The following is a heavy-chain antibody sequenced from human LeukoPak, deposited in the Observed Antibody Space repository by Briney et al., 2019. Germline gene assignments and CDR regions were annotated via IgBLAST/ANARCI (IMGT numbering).Heavy chain of an antibody. D-gene: IGHD3-16*02. J-gene: IGHJ4*02. CDR3: ARDFRAYDYVWGRYRYPELDYIDY. Sequence: GASVKVSCKASGYTFTSYGISWVRQAPGQGLEWMGWISAYNGNTNYVQKVQGRVTMTTDTSTSTAYMELRSLRSDDTAVYYCARDFRAYDYVWGRYRYPELDYIDYWGQGSLVTVSS. CDR1: GYTFTSYG. CDR2: ISAYNGNT. V-gene: IGHV1-18*01.